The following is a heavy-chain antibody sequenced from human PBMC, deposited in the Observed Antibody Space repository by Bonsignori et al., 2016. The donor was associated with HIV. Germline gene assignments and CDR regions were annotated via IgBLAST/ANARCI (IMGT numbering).Heavy chain of an antibody. CDR2: LNPNSGNT. Sequence: WVRQAPGQGLEWMGWLNPNSGNTGYAQKFQGRVTMTRNTSISTAYMELSSLRSDDTAVYYCARGRSRFLEWLPDGDYWGLGTLVTVSS. V-gene: IGHV1-8*01. D-gene: IGHD3-3*01. CDR3: ARGRSRFLEWLPDGDY. J-gene: IGHJ4*02.